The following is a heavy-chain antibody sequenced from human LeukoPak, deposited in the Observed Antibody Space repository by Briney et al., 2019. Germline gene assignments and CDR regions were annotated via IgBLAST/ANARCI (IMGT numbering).Heavy chain of an antibody. CDR3: AKGPLRFVDFDY. Sequence: GGSLRLSCAASGFTFSSYAMSWVRQGPGKGLEWVSTISGSGGSTYYADSVKGRFTISRDNSKNTLYLQMNSLRAEDTAVYYCAKGPLRFVDFDYWGQGTLVTVSS. CDR2: ISGSGGST. CDR1: GFTFSSYA. J-gene: IGHJ4*02. D-gene: IGHD3-3*01. V-gene: IGHV3-23*01.